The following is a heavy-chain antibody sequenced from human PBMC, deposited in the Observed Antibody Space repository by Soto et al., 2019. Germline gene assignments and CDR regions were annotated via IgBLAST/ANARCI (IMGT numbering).Heavy chain of an antibody. J-gene: IGHJ5*02. CDR2: ISAYNGNT. D-gene: IGHD2-2*01. V-gene: IGHV1-18*01. Sequence: ASVKVSCKASGYTFTSYGISWVRQAPGQGLEWMGWISAYNGNTNYAQKLQGRVTMTTDTSTSTAYMELRSLRSDDTAVYYCARDRRYCSSTSCYLLDPWGQGTLVTSPQ. CDR3: ARDRRYCSSTSCYLLDP. CDR1: GYTFTSYG.